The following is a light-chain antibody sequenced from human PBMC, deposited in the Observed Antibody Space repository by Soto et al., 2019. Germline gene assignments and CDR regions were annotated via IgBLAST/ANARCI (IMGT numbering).Light chain of an antibody. J-gene: IGKJ2*01. CDR3: QLYDNSLYT. V-gene: IGKV3-20*01. Sequence: EIVLTQSAGTLSLSPGERATLSCRASQSVSSNYLAWYQQKPGQTPRLLIYGASTSTTGIPDRFSGSGSDTAFTLTISRLEPEDFAVYYCQLYDNSLYTFGQGTNLDIK. CDR1: QSVSSNY. CDR2: GAS.